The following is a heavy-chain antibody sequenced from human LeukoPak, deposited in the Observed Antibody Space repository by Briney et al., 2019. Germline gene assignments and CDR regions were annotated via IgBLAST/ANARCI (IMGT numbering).Heavy chain of an antibody. CDR2: ISGSSGYI. CDR1: GFTFSSYS. D-gene: IGHD6-13*01. Sequence: PGGSPRLSCAASGFTFSSYSMTWVRQAPGKGLEWVSSISGSSGYIDYVGSVKGRFTISRDNAKNSLYLQMNSLRAEDTAVYYCARDLVAAAGTADYWGQGTLVTVSS. V-gene: IGHV3-21*01. J-gene: IGHJ4*02. CDR3: ARDLVAAAGTADY.